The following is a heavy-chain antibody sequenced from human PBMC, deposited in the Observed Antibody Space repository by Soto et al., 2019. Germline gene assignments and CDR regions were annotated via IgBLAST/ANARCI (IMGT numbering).Heavy chain of an antibody. CDR1: GGSISSYY. CDR2: IYYSGST. D-gene: IGHD6-19*01. Sequence: SQTLSLTCTVSGGSISSYYWSWIRQPPGKGLEWIGYIYYSGSTNYNPSLKSRVTISVDTSKNQFSLKLSSVTAADTAVYYCARGPYSSGWSGTYDYWGQGTLVTVSS. J-gene: IGHJ4*02. CDR3: ARGPYSSGWSGTYDY. V-gene: IGHV4-59*01.